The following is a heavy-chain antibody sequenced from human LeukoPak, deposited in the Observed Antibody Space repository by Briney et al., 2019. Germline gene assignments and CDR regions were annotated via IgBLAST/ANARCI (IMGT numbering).Heavy chain of an antibody. V-gene: IGHV4-30-2*01. D-gene: IGHD3-10*01. J-gene: IGHJ4*02. Sequence: SETLSLTCTVSGGSISSGGYYWNWIRQPPGKGLEWIGYIYHSGSTYYNPSLKSRVTISVDRSKNQFSLNLSSVTAADTAVYYCARDSGAVAPFFDYWGQGTLVTVSS. CDR2: IYHSGST. CDR1: GGSISSGGYY. CDR3: ARDSGAVAPFFDY.